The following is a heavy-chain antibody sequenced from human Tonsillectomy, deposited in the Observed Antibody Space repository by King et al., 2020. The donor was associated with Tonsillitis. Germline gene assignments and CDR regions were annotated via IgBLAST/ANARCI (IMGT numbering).Heavy chain of an antibody. CDR3: ARGQCGGACSMIAS. CDR1: GFTFSHYG. J-gene: IGHJ4*02. D-gene: IGHD2-21*01. Sequence: VQLVESGGGVVQPGRSLRLSCAASGFTFSHYGMHWVRQAPGKGLEWVAIIWHDGTNKDYADSVKGRFTISRDNSKNTLYLQMNRLRAEDTAVYYCARGQCGGACSMIASWGPGALLALSS. CDR2: IWHDGTNK. V-gene: IGHV3-33*01.